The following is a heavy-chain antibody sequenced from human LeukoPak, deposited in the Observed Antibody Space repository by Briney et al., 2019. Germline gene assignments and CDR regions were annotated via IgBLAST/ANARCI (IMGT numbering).Heavy chain of an antibody. CDR1: GFTFSSYA. D-gene: IGHD3-22*01. J-gene: IGHJ4*02. CDR2: ISGSGGST. V-gene: IGHV3-23*01. CDR3: ARDENYYDSSGLSTFDY. Sequence: GGSLRLSCAASGFTFSSYAMSWVRQAPGKGLEWVSAISGSGGSTYYADSVKGRFTISRDNAKNSLYLQMNSLRAEDTAVYYCARDENYYDSSGLSTFDYWGQETLVTVSS.